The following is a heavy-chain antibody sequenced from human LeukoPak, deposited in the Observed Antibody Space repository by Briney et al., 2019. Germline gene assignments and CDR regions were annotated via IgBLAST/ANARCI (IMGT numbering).Heavy chain of an antibody. CDR2: IYHSGRT. D-gene: IGHD2-15*01. CDR3: ASRLEGSGGRFDY. V-gene: IGHV4-4*02. CDR1: GGSISSNNG. J-gene: IGHJ4*02. Sequence: SETLSLTCAVSGGSISSNNGWSWVRQPPRKGLEWIGEIYHSGRTNYNPSLKSRVTTSVDKSKNQFSVKLTSVTAADTGVYYCASRLEGSGGRFDYWGQGTLVTVSS.